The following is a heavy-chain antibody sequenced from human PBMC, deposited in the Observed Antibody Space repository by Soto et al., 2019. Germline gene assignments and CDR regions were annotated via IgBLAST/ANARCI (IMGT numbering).Heavy chain of an antibody. CDR1: GGTFSSYA. V-gene: IGHV1-69*13. D-gene: IGHD4-17*01. CDR2: IIPIFGTA. Sequence: SVKVSCKASGGTFSSYAISWVRQAPGQGLEWMGGIIPIFGTANYAQKFQGRVTITADESTSTAYMELSSLRSEDTAVYYCARLRWEDGYNTILDYCGQGTLVTVSS. CDR3: ARLRWEDGYNTILDY. J-gene: IGHJ4*02.